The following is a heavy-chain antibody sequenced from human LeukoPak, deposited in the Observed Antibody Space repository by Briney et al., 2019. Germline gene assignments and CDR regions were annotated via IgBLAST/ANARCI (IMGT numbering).Heavy chain of an antibody. Sequence: SVKVSCKASGGTFSSYAISWVRQAPGQGLEWMGGIIPIFGTANYAQKFQGRVTITADESTSTAYMELSRLRSEDTAVYYCARREVVVVPAAPPDYYGMDVWGKGTTVTVSS. CDR1: GGTFSSYA. CDR3: ARREVVVVPAAPPDYYGMDV. J-gene: IGHJ6*04. V-gene: IGHV1-69*01. D-gene: IGHD2-2*01. CDR2: IIPIFGTA.